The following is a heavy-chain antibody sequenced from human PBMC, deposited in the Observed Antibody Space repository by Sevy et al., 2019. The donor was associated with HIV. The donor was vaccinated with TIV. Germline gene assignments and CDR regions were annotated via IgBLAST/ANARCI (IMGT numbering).Heavy chain of an antibody. CDR2: ISSSSSTI. D-gene: IGHD2-21*01. J-gene: IGHJ4*02. Sequence: GGSLRLSCAASGFTFSSYSMNWVRQAPGKGLEWVSYISSSSSTIYYADSVKGRFTISRDNAKNSLYLQMNSLRAEDTAVYYCARDSEGYCGGDCYSDYWGQGTLVTVS. V-gene: IGHV3-48*01. CDR3: ARDSEGYCGGDCYSDY. CDR1: GFTFSSYS.